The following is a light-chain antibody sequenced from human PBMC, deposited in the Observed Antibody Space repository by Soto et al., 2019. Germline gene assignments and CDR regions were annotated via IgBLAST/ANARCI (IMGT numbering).Light chain of an antibody. CDR2: SDN. J-gene: IGLJ1*01. CDR1: SSNIGTYS. CDR3: ATWDESLNGCV. Sequence: QSVLTQPPSASGTPGQRVTISCSGSSSNIGTYSVSWYQHFPGTAPRLLIYSDNQRPSGVPDRFSASKSSASASLVISGLQSEDEADFYCATWDESLNGCVFGTGTKLTVL. V-gene: IGLV1-44*01.